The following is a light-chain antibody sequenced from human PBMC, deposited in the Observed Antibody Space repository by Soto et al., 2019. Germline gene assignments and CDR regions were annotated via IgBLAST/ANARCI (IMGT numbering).Light chain of an antibody. CDR3: QQYGGSPPKYT. V-gene: IGKV3-20*01. CDR1: QSVTSSF. CDR2: GAS. J-gene: IGKJ2*01. Sequence: EIVLTQSPGTLSLSPGERATLSCRASQSVTSSFLAWYQQKPGQAPRLLIYGASRRATGIPDRFSGGGSGTDFTLTISRLEPEDFAVYYCQQYGGSPPKYTFGQGTKLEIK.